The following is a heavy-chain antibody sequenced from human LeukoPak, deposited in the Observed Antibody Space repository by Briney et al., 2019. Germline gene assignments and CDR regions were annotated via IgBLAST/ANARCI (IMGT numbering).Heavy chain of an antibody. V-gene: IGHV4-39*01. CDR1: GGSISSSSYY. J-gene: IGHJ5*02. CDR2: IYYSGST. Sequence: PSETLSLTCTVSGGSISSSSYYWGWIRQPPGKGLEWIGSIYYSGSTYYNPSLKSRVTISVDTSKNQFSLKLSSVTAADTAVYYCARQKASGSYYKMLNWFDPWGQGTLVTVSS. CDR3: ARQKASGSYYKMLNWFDP. D-gene: IGHD3-10*01.